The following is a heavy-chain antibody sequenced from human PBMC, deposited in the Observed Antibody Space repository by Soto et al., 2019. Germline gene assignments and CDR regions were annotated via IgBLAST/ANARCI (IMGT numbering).Heavy chain of an antibody. CDR3: ARDGSIGGFDP. Sequence: SLTCTVTGGSISSGGYYWSWIRQHPGKGLEWIGYIYYSGSTYYNPSLKSRVTISVDTSKNQFSLKLSSVTAADTAVYYCARDGSIGGFDPWGQGTLVTVSS. V-gene: IGHV4-31*03. CDR2: IYYSGST. J-gene: IGHJ5*02. D-gene: IGHD3-10*01. CDR1: GGSISSGGYY.